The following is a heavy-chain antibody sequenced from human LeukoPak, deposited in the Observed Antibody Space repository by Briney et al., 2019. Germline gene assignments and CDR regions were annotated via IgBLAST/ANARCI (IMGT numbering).Heavy chain of an antibody. Sequence: SETLSLTCTVSGGSISSYYWSWIRQPAGKGLEWIGRIYTSGSTNYNPSLKSRVTISVDTPKNQFSLKLSSVTAADTAVYYCARNGKAPYYYYYYGMDVWGQGTTVTVSS. J-gene: IGHJ6*02. CDR2: IYTSGST. D-gene: IGHD1-14*01. CDR1: GGSISSYY. V-gene: IGHV4-4*07. CDR3: ARNGKAPYYYYYYGMDV.